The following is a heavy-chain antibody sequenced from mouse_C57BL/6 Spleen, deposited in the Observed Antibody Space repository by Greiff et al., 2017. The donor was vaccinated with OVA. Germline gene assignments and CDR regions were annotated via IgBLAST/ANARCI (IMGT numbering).Heavy chain of an antibody. Sequence: QVQLQQSGAELVRPGTSVKVSCKASGYAFTNYLIEWVKQRPGPGLEWIGVINPGSGGTNYNEKVKGKATLTADKSSSTTYMQLRSLTSEDSAVYFCARSEGDDYPFAYWGQGTLVTVSA. D-gene: IGHD2-4*01. J-gene: IGHJ3*01. CDR1: GYAFTNYL. V-gene: IGHV1-54*01. CDR2: INPGSGGT. CDR3: ARSEGDDYPFAY.